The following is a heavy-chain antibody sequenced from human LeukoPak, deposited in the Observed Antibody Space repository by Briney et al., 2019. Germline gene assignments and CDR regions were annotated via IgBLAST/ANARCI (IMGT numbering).Heavy chain of an antibody. Sequence: GGSLRLSCAASGFTFSSCSMNWVRQAPGKGLEWVSSISSSSSYIYYADSVKGRFTISRDNAKNSLYLQMNSLRAEDTAVYYCARDGSDDIVVVVAARYYYYMDVWGKGTTVTVSS. J-gene: IGHJ6*03. CDR3: ARDGSDDIVVVVAARYYYYMDV. CDR2: ISSSSSYI. D-gene: IGHD2-15*01. V-gene: IGHV3-21*01. CDR1: GFTFSSCS.